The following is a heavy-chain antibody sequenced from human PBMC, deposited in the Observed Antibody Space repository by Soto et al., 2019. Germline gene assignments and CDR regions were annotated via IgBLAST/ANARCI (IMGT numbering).Heavy chain of an antibody. CDR1: GFTFSSYW. CDR3: AKAEYSSHYYYGMDV. D-gene: IGHD6-6*01. V-gene: IGHV3-7*03. Sequence: GGSLRLSCAASGFTFSSYWMSWVRQAPGKGLEWVANIKQDGREKYYVDAVKGRFTISRDNAKNSLYLQMNSLRAEDTAVYYCAKAEYSSHYYYGMDVWGHGTAVTVSS. CDR2: IKQDGREK. J-gene: IGHJ6*02.